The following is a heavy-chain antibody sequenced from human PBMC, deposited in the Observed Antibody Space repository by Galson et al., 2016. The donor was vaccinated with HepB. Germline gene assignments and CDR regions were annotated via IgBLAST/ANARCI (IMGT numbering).Heavy chain of an antibody. V-gene: IGHV4-39*01. J-gene: IGHJ4*02. CDR1: GVFIKNGSYY. Sequence: LSLTCQVSGVFIKNGSYYWDWIRQPPGKGLEWIGSIYYSGSTYYNPSLKSRVTISVDTSKNFFSLRLTSVTAADTAVYYCARHGLASNTYPFWGQGSLVTVSS. CDR2: IYYSGST. CDR3: ARHGLASNTYPF.